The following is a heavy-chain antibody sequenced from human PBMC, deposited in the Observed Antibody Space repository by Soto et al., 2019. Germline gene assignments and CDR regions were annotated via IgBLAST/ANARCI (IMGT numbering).Heavy chain of an antibody. CDR1: GYTFISYH. V-gene: IGHV1-18*04. CDR3: ARVRANTTTPEPRLDY. CDR2: ISPNRRTT. D-gene: IGHD1-1*01. J-gene: IGHJ4*02. Sequence: QLAQSGPDVKGPGASVKVSCQTSGYTFISYHISWLRQAPGQGLEWIGRISPNRRTTLSAQKFQDRVRLTTDTSTAPAYMELGNVTSDDTAVYFWARVRANTTTPEPRLDYWGQGTMIIVSS.